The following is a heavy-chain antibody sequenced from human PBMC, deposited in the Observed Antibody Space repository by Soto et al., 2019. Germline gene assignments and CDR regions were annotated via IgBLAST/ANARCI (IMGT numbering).Heavy chain of an antibody. V-gene: IGHV4-59*11. CDR1: GDAISRHY. CDR3: ARNYVGNSQFVDL. J-gene: IGHJ2*01. D-gene: IGHD1-7*01. Sequence: QVQLQESGPGLVKPSETLSLNCSVSGDAISRHYWSWIRQSPGKGLEWLGYFFHTGTALYNPSLRSRVTMSVDTSKNQFSLKLTSVIPADTAVYFCARNYVGNSQFVDLWGRGTLVTVSS. CDR2: FFHTGTA.